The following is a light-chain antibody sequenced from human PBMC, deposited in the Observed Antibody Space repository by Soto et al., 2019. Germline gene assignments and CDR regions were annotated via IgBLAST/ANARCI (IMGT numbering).Light chain of an antibody. Sequence: EIVLTQSPGTLSLSPGERATLSCRASQSVSNYLVWYRQRPGQAPRLLIHGASIRATGIPDRFSGSGSGTDFTLTISRLEPEDFAVYYCQPYSTSAFTFGPGTKVDIK. V-gene: IGKV3-20*01. CDR3: QPYSTSAFT. CDR1: QSVSNY. J-gene: IGKJ3*01. CDR2: GAS.